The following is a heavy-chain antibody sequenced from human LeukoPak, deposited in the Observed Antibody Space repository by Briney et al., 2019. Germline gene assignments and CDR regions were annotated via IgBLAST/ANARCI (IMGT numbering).Heavy chain of an antibody. CDR3: ARGRGYCSSTSCYQFGY. CDR2: INHSGST. CDR1: GGSFSGYY. D-gene: IGHD2-2*01. V-gene: IGHV4-34*01. J-gene: IGHJ4*02. Sequence: SETLSLTCAVYGGSFSGYYWSWIRQPPGKGLEWIGEINHSGSTNYNPSLKSRVTISVDTSKNQFSLKLSSVTAADTAVYYCARGRGYCSSTSCYQFGYWGQGTLVTVSS.